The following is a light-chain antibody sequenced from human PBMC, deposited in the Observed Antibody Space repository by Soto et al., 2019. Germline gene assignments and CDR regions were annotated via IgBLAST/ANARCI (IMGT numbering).Light chain of an antibody. J-gene: IGKJ3*01. CDR3: QQYSNSPLT. V-gene: IGKV1-27*01. CDR1: QSVSNS. CDR2: ASS. Sequence: DIQMTQSPASLSSSVGGRVTITCRASQSVSNSLAWYQQKPGQGPRLLIYASSTLPSGIPSRFSGSGSGTDFTLTISRIQPEDGAAYYCQQYSNSPLTFGPGTKVDIK.